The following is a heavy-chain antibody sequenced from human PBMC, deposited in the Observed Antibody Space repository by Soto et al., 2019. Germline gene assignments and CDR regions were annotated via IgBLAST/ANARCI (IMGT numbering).Heavy chain of an antibody. CDR3: ARGDGGSDYWYFDL. J-gene: IGHJ2*01. V-gene: IGHV4-30-2*01. CDR2: IYHSGST. CDR1: GGSISSGGYS. Sequence: QLQLQESGSGLVKPSQTLSLTCAVSGGSISSGGYSWSWIRQPPGKGLEWIGYIYHSGSTYYNPSLKSRVTISVDRSKNQLSLKLSSVTAADTAVYYCARGDGGSDYWYFDLWGRGTLVTVSS. D-gene: IGHD5-12*01.